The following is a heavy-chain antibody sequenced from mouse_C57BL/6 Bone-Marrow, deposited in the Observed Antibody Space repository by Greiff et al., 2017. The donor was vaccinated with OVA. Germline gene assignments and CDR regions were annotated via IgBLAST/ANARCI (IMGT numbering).Heavy chain of an antibody. CDR1: GYTFTSYW. Sequence: QVQLQQPGAELVKPGASVKLSCKASGYTFTSYWMHWVKQRPGQGLEWIGMIHPNSGSTNYNEKFKSKATLTVDKSSSTAYMQLSSLTSEDSAVYYGAILGLRYLLKYFDVGGTGTTVTVSS. J-gene: IGHJ1*03. CDR3: AILGLRYLLKYFDV. CDR2: IHPNSGST. D-gene: IGHD1-1*01. V-gene: IGHV1-64*01.